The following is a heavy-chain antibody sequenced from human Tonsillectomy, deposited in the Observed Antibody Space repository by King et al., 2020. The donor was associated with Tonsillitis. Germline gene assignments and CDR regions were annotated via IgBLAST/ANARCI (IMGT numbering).Heavy chain of an antibody. J-gene: IGHJ4*02. D-gene: IGHD6-19*01. CDR1: GFTFSSYW. Sequence: VQLVESGGGLVQPGGSLRLSCAASGFTFSSYWMTWVRQAPGKGLEWVANIKQDGSEKYYVDSVKGRFTISRDNSEKLLYLQMTSLRAEDTAVYYCASGRGWHYFDYWGQATLVTVSS. CDR3: ASGRGWHYFDY. V-gene: IGHV3-7*01. CDR2: IKQDGSEK.